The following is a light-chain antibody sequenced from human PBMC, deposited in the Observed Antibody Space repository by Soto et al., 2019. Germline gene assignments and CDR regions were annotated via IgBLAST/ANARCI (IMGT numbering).Light chain of an antibody. V-gene: IGKV1-39*01. Sequence: IQVTNSLSAVSVTVRDRVTIPCRASQTISSWLAWYQQKPGKAPKLLIFAASSLQSGVPSRFSGSRSGPDFTLTISSLQPEDFTTYYSQQSYSRLPPSGQ. CDR2: AAS. CDR1: QTISSW. J-gene: IGKJ1*01. CDR3: QQSYSRLPP.